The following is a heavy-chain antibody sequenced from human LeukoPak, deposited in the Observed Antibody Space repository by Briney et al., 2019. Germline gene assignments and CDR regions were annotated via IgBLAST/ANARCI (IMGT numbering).Heavy chain of an antibody. Sequence: GGSLRLSCAASGFTFSSYNMNWVRQAPGKGLEWVSSISSSSSYIYYADSVKGRFTISRDNSKNSLYLQMNSLRTEDTALYYCVKDGAAGTYNWFDPWGQGTLVTVSS. CDR3: VKDGAAGTYNWFDP. CDR1: GFTFSSYN. J-gene: IGHJ5*02. D-gene: IGHD6-13*01. CDR2: ISSSSSYI. V-gene: IGHV3-21*04.